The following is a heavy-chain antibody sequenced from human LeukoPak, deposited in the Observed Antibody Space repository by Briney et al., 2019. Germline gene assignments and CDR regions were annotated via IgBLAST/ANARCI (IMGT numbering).Heavy chain of an antibody. V-gene: IGHV4-59*08. D-gene: IGHD6-19*01. CDR2: VYYSGST. CDR1: GGSISSYY. CDR3: ARSSGWYGAGPRYYYMDV. J-gene: IGHJ6*03. Sequence: PSETPSLTCTVSGGSISSYYWSWIRQPPRKGLEWIGYVYYSGSTNYNPSLKSRVTISVDTSKNQFSLKLSSVTAADTAVYYCARSSGWYGAGPRYYYMDVWGKGTTVTVSS.